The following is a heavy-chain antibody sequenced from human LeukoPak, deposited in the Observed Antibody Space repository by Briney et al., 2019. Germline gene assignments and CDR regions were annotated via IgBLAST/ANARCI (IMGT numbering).Heavy chain of an antibody. CDR2: IIPIFGTA. CDR1: GGTFSSYA. V-gene: IGHV1-69*01. Sequence: SVEVSCKASGGTFSSYAISWVRQAPGQGLEWMGGIIPIFGTANYAQKFQGRVTITADESTSTAYMELSSLRSEDTAVYYCARGRGVLLWFGELLQTPNNWFDPWGQGTLVTVSS. D-gene: IGHD3-10*01. J-gene: IGHJ5*02. CDR3: ARGRGVLLWFGELLQTPNNWFDP.